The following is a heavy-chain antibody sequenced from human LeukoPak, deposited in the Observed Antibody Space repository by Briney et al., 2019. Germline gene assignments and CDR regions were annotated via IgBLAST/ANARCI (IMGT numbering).Heavy chain of an antibody. CDR2: ISSSGSTI. D-gene: IGHD2-2*01. J-gene: IGHJ4*02. Sequence: GGSLRLSCAASGFTFSSYEVNWVRQAPGKGLEWVSYISSSGSTIYYADSVKGRFTISRDNAKNSLYLQMNSLRAEDTAVYYCARDCSSTSCQSSYDYWGQGTLVTVSS. V-gene: IGHV3-48*03. CDR1: GFTFSSYE. CDR3: ARDCSSTSCQSSYDY.